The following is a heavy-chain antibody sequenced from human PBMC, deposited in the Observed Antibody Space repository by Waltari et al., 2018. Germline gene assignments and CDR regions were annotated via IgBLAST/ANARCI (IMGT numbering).Heavy chain of an antibody. CDR2: SSGPALTT. CDR1: GYIFVPSA. V-gene: IGHV3-23*01. Sequence: EVQLLESGGGLLQPGWSLLLSCAAPGYIFVPSALTWVRQAPGKGLEWVSSSSGPALTTFYADSVKGRFSISRDNSKKTLYLQINGLTADDTAVYYCAKVAGIAAAEFHFDFWGRGTLVTVSS. D-gene: IGHD6-13*01. CDR3: AKVAGIAAAEFHFDF. J-gene: IGHJ4*02.